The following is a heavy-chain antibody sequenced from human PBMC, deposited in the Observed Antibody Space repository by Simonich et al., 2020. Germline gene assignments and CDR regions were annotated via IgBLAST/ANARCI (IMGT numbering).Heavy chain of an antibody. CDR1: GFTFDDYA. D-gene: IGHD6-13*01. Sequence: EVQLVESGGGLVQPGRSLRLSCAASGFTFDDYAMHWVRQAPGKGLEWVSGSSWKSGSIGYADSVKGRFTISRDNAKNSLYLQMNSLRAEDTALYYCAKDVAAAGTEYFQHWGQGTLVTVSS. V-gene: IGHV3-9*01. CDR2: SSWKSGSI. J-gene: IGHJ1*01. CDR3: AKDVAAAGTEYFQH.